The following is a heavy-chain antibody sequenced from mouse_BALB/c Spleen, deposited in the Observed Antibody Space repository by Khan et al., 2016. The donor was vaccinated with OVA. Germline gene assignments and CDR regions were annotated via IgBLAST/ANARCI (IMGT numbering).Heavy chain of an antibody. V-gene: IGHV2-6-4*01. CDR2: IWGGGGT. CDR3: AIAYYRYDGYYAMDY. D-gene: IGHD2-14*01. Sequence: VELVESGPGLVAPSQSLSITCTVSGFSLSRYNIHWVRQPPGKGLEWLGMIWGGGGTDYNSTLKIRLSISKDNSKSQVFLKMNSLQTDDTAIYFCAIAYYRYDGYYAMDYWGQGTSVTVSS. J-gene: IGHJ4*01. CDR1: GFSLSRYN.